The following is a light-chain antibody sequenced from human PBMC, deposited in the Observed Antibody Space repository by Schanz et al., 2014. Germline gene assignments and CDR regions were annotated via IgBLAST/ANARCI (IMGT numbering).Light chain of an antibody. CDR2: GVT. V-gene: IGLV2-14*03. J-gene: IGLJ3*02. CDR3: FSYAGRNTYV. Sequence: QSALTQPASVSGSPGQSITISCSGTSRDVGGYDSVSWYQQHPGKVPKLLIYGVTYRPSGVSNRFSGSKSGNTASLTISGLQAEDEADYYCFSYAGRNTYVFGGGTKLTVL. CDR1: SRDVGGYDS.